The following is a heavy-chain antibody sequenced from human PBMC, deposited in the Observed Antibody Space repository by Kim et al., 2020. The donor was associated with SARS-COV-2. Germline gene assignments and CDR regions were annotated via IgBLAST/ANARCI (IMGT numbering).Heavy chain of an antibody. V-gene: IGHV3-11*01. CDR3: ARDQSRYCSSTSCYGLDP. J-gene: IGHJ5*02. D-gene: IGHD2-2*01. Sequence: KGRFTISRDNAKNSLYRQMNSLRAEDTAVYYCARDQSRYCSSTSCYGLDPWGQGTLVTVSS.